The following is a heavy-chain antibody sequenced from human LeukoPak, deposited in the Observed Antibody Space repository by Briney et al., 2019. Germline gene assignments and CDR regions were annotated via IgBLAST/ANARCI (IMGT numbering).Heavy chain of an antibody. J-gene: IGHJ4*02. CDR1: GGSFSGYY. CDR3: ARGRFTISD. D-gene: IGHD3-9*01. Sequence: SETLSLTCAVYGGSFSGYYWSWIRQPPGKGLEWIGEINHSGSTNYNPSLKSRVTISVDTSKNQFSLKLSSVTAADTGVYYCARGRFTISDWGQGTLVTVSS. V-gene: IGHV4-34*01. CDR2: INHSGST.